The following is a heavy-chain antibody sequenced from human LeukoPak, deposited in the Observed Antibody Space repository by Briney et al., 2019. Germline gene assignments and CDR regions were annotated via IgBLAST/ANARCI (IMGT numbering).Heavy chain of an antibody. CDR2: IYYSGST. CDR1: GYSISSDYY. D-gene: IGHD1-1*01. J-gene: IGHJ4*02. CDR3: ARGGGWKYYFDY. Sequence: PSETLPLTCAVSGYSISSDYYWGWIRQPPGKGLEWIGSIYYSGSTYYNPSLRSRVTISVDTSKNQFSLKLYSVTAADTAVYYCARGGGWKYYFDYWGQGTLVTVSS. V-gene: IGHV4-38-2*01.